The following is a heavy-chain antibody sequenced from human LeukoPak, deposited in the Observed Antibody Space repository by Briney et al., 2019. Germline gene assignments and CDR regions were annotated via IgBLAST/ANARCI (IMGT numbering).Heavy chain of an antibody. Sequence: GGSLRLSCSVSGFTFSNNAMHWVRQAPGKGLEYVSAISSNGGATYYTDSVKGRFTVSRDNSKNTLYLQMSSLRTEDTAVYYCVKRGDSGYGDYWGQGTLVTVSS. V-gene: IGHV3-64D*09. CDR2: ISSNGGAT. D-gene: IGHD5-12*01. J-gene: IGHJ4*02. CDR3: VKRGDSGYGDY. CDR1: GFTFSNNA.